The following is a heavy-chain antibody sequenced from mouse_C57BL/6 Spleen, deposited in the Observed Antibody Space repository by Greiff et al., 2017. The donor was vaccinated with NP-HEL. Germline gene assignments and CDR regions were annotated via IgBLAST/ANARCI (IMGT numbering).Heavy chain of an antibody. CDR1: GFTFTDYY. V-gene: IGHV7-3*01. CDR3: ARYGITTVVDYFDY. D-gene: IGHD1-1*01. CDR2: IRNKANGYTT. J-gene: IGHJ2*01. Sequence: EVQGVESGGGLVQPGGSLCLSCAASGFTFTDYYMSWVRQPPGKALEWLGFIRNKANGYTTEYSASVKSWFTISRDNSQSILYLQMNALRAEDSSTYYCARYGITTVVDYFDYLRQGTTLTVAS.